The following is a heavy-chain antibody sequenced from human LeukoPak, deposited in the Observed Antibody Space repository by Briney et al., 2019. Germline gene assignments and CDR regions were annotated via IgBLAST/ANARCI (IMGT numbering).Heavy chain of an antibody. J-gene: IGHJ6*02. D-gene: IGHD3-22*01. CDR2: IIPIFGTA. V-gene: IGHV1-69*13. Sequence: SVKVSCKASGGAFSSYAISWVRQAPGQGLEWMGGIIPIFGTANYAQKFQGRVTITADESTSTAYMELSSLRSEDTAVYYCARGRYYYDSSGYTHHYYYYYGMDVWGQGTTVTVSS. CDR1: GGAFSSYA. CDR3: ARGRYYYDSSGYTHHYYYYYGMDV.